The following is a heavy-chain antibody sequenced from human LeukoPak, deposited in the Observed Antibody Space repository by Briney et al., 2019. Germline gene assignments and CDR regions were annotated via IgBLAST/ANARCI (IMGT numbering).Heavy chain of an antibody. CDR1: GPTFSSHW. D-gene: IGHD1-26*01. Sequence: GGSLRLSCAASGPTFSSHWMHWVRQAPGKGLEWAAVISSDGNTQYYADSVEGRFTISRDNSNNTLYLQMNSLRADDTAIYYCARRRIVGSIDDAFDIWGQGTMVTLSS. CDR2: ISSDGNTQ. J-gene: IGHJ3*02. CDR3: ARRRIVGSIDDAFDI. V-gene: IGHV3-30-3*01.